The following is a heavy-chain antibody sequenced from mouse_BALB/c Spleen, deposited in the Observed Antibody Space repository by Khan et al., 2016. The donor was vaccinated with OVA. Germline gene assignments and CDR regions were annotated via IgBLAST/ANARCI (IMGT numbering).Heavy chain of an antibody. CDR3: AREVTITTGGATDFDY. CDR2: ISYSGRT. J-gene: IGHJ2*01. D-gene: IGHD1-1*01. CDR1: GYSITSDYA. V-gene: IGHV3-2*02. Sequence: EVQLQESGPGLVKPSQSLPLTCTVTGYSITSDYAWNWIRQFPGNKLEWMGYISYSGRTSYNPSLKSRISITRDTSKNQFFLQLNSVTTEDTATYYCAREVTITTGGATDFDYWGQDTTLTVSS.